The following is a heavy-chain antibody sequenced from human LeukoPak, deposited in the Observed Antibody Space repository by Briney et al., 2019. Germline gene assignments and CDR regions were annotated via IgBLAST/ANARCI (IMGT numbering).Heavy chain of an antibody. CDR3: AKDGRNYGLFDS. D-gene: IGHD3-10*01. CDR1: GFTFSSYA. CDR2: ISGSGGST. J-gene: IGHJ4*02. Sequence: PGGSLRLSCAASGFTFSSYAMSWARQPPGKGLEWVSNISGSGGSTYYADSVRGRFAISRDNPNNTLYLEMDSLRAEDTAVYYCAKDGRNYGLFDSWGQGTLVIFSS. V-gene: IGHV3-23*01.